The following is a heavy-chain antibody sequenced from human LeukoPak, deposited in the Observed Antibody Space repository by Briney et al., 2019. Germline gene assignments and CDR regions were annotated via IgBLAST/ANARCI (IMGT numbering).Heavy chain of an antibody. V-gene: IGHV3-21*01. CDR3: ASGYDSRGYYYNY. J-gene: IGHJ4*02. D-gene: IGHD3-22*01. Sequence: DSVKGRFTISRDNAKNSLYLQMNSLRAEDTAVYYCASGYDSRGYYYNYWGQGTLVTVSS.